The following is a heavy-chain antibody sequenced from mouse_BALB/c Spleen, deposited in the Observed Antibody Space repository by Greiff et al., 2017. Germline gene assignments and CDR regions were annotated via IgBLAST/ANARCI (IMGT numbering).Heavy chain of an antibody. D-gene: IGHD2-2*01. V-gene: IGHV1-63*02. Sequence: VQLQQSGAELVRPGTSVKISCKASGYTLTNYWLGWVKQRPGHGLEWIGDIYPGGGYTNYNEKFKGKATLTADTSSSTAYMQLSSLTSEDSAVYFCARGGYPYYYAMDYWGQGTSVTVSS. CDR1: GYTLTNYW. CDR3: ARGGYPYYYAMDY. CDR2: IYPGGGYT. J-gene: IGHJ4*01.